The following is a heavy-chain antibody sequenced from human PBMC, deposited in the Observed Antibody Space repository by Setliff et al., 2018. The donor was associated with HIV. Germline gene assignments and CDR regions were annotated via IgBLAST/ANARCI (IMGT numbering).Heavy chain of an antibody. D-gene: IGHD3-10*01. V-gene: IGHV3-23*01. J-gene: IGHJ4*02. CDR2: ISGNAANT. CDR3: AKRDYSSSHDHYPLFDF. Sequence: GGSLRLSCAASGFVFSNYAMSWVRQAPGEGLEWVSGISGNAANTYYGDSVKGRFTISRDNSKNTVYLQMNSLRADDTAVYYCAKRDYSSSHDHYPLFDFWGQGTLVTVSS. CDR1: GFVFSNYA.